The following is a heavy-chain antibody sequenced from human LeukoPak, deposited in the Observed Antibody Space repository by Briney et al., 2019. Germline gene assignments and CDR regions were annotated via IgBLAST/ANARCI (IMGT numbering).Heavy chain of an antibody. CDR1: GFTFNTYA. Sequence: PGGSLRLSCAASGFTFNTYAMTWVRQAPGKGLEWVSGISDSGGSTYYADSVKGRFTISRDNSKNTQYLQMNSLRAEDTAVYSCAKDQSGYPEFFHHWGQGPLVTVSS. CDR2: ISDSGGST. J-gene: IGHJ1*01. D-gene: IGHD3-3*01. CDR3: AKDQSGYPEFFHH. V-gene: IGHV3-23*01.